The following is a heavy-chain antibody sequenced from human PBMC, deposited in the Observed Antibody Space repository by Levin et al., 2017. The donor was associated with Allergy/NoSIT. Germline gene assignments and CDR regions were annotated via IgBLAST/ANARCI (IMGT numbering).Heavy chain of an antibody. J-gene: IGHJ4*02. CDR3: ASNRYYYDSSGLPQYNDY. D-gene: IGHD3-22*01. Sequence: GESLKISCKGSGYSFTSYWIGWVRQMPGKGLEWMGIIYPGDSDTRYSPSFQGQVTISADKSISTAYLQWSSLKASDTAMYYCASNRYYYDSSGLPQYNDYWGQGTLVTVSS. CDR1: GYSFTSYW. V-gene: IGHV5-51*01. CDR2: IYPGDSDT.